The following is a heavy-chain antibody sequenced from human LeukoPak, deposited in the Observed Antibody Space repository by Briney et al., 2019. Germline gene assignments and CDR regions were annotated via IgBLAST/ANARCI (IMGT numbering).Heavy chain of an antibody. Sequence: ASVKVSCKASGGTFSSYAISWVRQAPGQGLEWMGRIIPIFGIANYAQKFQGRVTITADKSTSIAYMELSSLRSEDTAVYYCASGKGGYDSSGFLTVWGQGTLVSVFS. J-gene: IGHJ4*02. CDR2: IIPIFGIA. V-gene: IGHV1-69*04. CDR1: GGTFSSYA. CDR3: ASGKGGYDSSGFLTV. D-gene: IGHD3-22*01.